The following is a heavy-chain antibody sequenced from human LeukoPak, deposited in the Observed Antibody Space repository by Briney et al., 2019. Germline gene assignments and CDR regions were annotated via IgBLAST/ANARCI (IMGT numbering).Heavy chain of an antibody. J-gene: IGHJ5*02. V-gene: IGHV4-61*01. D-gene: IGHD5-12*01. Sequence: SETLSLTCTVSGGSVSSNSNYWSWMRQPPGKGLEWIGYNTYFGSASYNPSLKSRVTISVDTSKNRFSLKLSSVTAADTAVYYCARDTPGGYDFWWFDPWGQGTLVTVSS. CDR3: ARDTPGGYDFWWFDP. CDR2: NTYFGSA. CDR1: GGSVSSNSNY.